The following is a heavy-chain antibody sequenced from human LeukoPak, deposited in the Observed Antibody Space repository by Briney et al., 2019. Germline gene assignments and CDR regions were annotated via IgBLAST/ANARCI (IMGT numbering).Heavy chain of an antibody. CDR3: ARDVLVGVAVEGFHP. J-gene: IGHJ5*02. D-gene: IGHD2-21*01. V-gene: IGHV4-59*01. CDR2: VYYSGNT. Sequence: SETLSLTCSVSGGFISTYYWSWIRQPPGKGLEWIGNVYYSGNTNYNPSLKSRVTISVDTSKNQFSLRLTPVTAADTAVYYCARDVLVGVAVEGFHPWGQGALVTVPS. CDR1: GGFISTYY.